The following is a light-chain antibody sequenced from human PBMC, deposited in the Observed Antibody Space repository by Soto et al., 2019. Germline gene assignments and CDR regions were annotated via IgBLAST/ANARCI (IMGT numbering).Light chain of an antibody. Sequence: DIQMTQSPSTLSASVGDRVTITCRASQSINSWLAWYQQKTGNAHKVLIFDASSLESGVPSRFSGSGSATEFTLTISSLQPDDFATYYCQQYSTYPWTFGQGTKWIS. V-gene: IGKV1-5*01. CDR3: QQYSTYPWT. J-gene: IGKJ1*01. CDR2: DAS. CDR1: QSINSW.